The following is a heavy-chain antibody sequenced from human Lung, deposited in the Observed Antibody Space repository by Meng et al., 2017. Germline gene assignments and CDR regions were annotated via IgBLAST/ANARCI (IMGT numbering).Heavy chain of an antibody. J-gene: IGHJ4*02. Sequence: QEQLQQWGAGLLKPSEPLPLTCVVSGGSFSDYYWSWIRQPPGKGLEWIGEINHSGSTNYNPSLESRATISVDTSQNNLSLKLSSVTAADSAVYYCARGPTTMAHDFDYWGQGTLVTVSS. CDR2: INHSGST. V-gene: IGHV4-34*01. D-gene: IGHD4-11*01. CDR1: GGSFSDYY. CDR3: ARGPTTMAHDFDY.